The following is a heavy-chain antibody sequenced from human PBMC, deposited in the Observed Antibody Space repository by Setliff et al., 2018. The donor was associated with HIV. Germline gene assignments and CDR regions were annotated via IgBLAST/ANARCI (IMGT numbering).Heavy chain of an antibody. CDR1: GGSIRSSNW. CDR2: IHHSGST. Sequence: SETLSLTCVVSGGSIRSSNWWSWVRQPPVKGLEWIGEIHHSGSTNYNQSLKSRVTISVDKSKNQFSLNLSSVTAADTAMYYCARDLKSGSYSPGAFDIWGQGTMVTVSS. CDR3: ARDLKSGSYSPGAFDI. D-gene: IGHD1-26*01. V-gene: IGHV4-4*02. J-gene: IGHJ3*02.